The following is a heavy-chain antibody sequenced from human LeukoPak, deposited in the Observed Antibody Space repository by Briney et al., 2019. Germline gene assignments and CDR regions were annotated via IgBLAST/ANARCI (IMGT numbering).Heavy chain of an antibody. D-gene: IGHD3-3*01. CDR2: IYYSGGT. CDR1: GGSISSGDYY. J-gene: IGHJ4*02. CDR3: ARQEYYDFWSGYYFFDY. Sequence: SETLSLTCTVSGGSISSGDYYWSWIRQPPGKGLEWIGSIYYSGGTYYNPSLKSRVTISVDTSKNQFSLKLSSVTAADTAVYYCARQEYYDFWSGYYFFDYWGQGTLVTVSS. V-gene: IGHV4-39*01.